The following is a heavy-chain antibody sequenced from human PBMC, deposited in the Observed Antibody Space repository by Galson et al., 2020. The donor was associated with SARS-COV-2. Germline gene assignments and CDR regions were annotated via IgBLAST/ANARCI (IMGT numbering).Heavy chain of an antibody. J-gene: IGHJ6*02. V-gene: IGHV4-59*01. Sequence: ETSETLSLTCSVSDGPMSSYYWSWIRQPPGKGLEWIGYLSYSGSANYNPSLRSRVTISVDLSKNQFSLKVTSVTAADTAVYYCARDPAPLYGDNYYYGMDVWGRGTTVTVSS. CDR1: DGPMSSYY. CDR3: ARDPAPLYGDNYYYGMDV. CDR2: LSYSGSA. D-gene: IGHD4-17*01.